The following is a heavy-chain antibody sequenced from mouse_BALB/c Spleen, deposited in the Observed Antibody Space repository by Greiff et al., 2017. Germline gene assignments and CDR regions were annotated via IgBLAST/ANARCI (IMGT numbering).Heavy chain of an antibody. D-gene: IGHD1-1*01. CDR3: ARGERTYYYGSSSYYFDY. V-gene: IGHV3-2*02. CDR1: GYSITSDYA. Sequence: QLQESGPGLVKPSQSLSLTCTVTGYSITSDYAWNWIRQFPGNKLEWMGYISYSGSTSYNPSLKSRISITRDTSKNQFFLQLNSVTTEDTATYYCARGERTYYYGSSSYYFDYWGQGTTLTVSS. CDR2: ISYSGST. J-gene: IGHJ2*01.